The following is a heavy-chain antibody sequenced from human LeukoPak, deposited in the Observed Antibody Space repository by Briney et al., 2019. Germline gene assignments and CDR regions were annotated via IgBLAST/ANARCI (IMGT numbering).Heavy chain of an antibody. CDR3: ARDLYYDILTGYYRGGPFDP. CDR1: GYNFTSYG. Sequence: ASVKVSCKASGYNFTSYGISWVRQAPGQGLEWMGWISAYNGNTNYAQKLQGRVTMTTDTSTSTAYMELRSLRSDDTVVYYCARDLYYDILTGYYRGGPFDPWGQGTLVTVSS. J-gene: IGHJ5*02. V-gene: IGHV1-18*01. CDR2: ISAYNGNT. D-gene: IGHD3-9*01.